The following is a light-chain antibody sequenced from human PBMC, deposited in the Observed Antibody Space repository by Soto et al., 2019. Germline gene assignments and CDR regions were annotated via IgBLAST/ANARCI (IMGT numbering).Light chain of an antibody. CDR2: DAS. Sequence: ECVLTQSPGTLSLSPGDRATLSCRASQSVGRNYLLWYQQKRGLAPRLLIFDASTRAAGVPDRFSGSGSGTDFTLTISRLEPEDFAVYYCYQYAPPPLTFGQGTKVDIK. V-gene: IGKV3-20*01. CDR1: QSVGRNY. CDR3: YQYAPPPLT. J-gene: IGKJ1*01.